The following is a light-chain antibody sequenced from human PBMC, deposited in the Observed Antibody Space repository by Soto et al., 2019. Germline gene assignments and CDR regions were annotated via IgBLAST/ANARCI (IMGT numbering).Light chain of an antibody. J-gene: IGKJ2*01. CDR1: HSVNSRY. Sequence: EIVLTQSPGTLPLSPGERATLSCRASHSVNSRYLAWYQQKPGQALRLLIYGASSSATGIPDRCSGSGSGTDFTLTISRLEPEDFAVYYCQQYGRSPPYTFGHGTKLEIK. V-gene: IGKV3-20*01. CDR3: QQYGRSPPYT. CDR2: GAS.